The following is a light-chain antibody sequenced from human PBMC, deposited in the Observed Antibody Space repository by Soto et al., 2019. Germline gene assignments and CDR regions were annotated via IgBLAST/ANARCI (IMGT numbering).Light chain of an antibody. CDR3: QQLNSYLT. V-gene: IGKV1-39*01. CDR2: AAS. CDR1: QSISSY. Sequence: DIQVTQSPASLSASVGDRVTITCRASQSISSYLNWYQQKPGKAPKLLIYAASSLQSGVPSRFSGSVSGKDFTLTISRLQPEDLATYYCQQLNSYLTFGQGTRLE. J-gene: IGKJ5*01.